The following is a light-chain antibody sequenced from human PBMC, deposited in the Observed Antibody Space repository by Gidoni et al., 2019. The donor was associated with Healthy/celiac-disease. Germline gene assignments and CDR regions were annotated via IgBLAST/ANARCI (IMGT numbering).Light chain of an antibody. J-gene: IGLJ3*02. V-gene: IGLV1-40*01. CDR1: SSNIGAGYD. CDR2: GNS. CDR3: QSYDSSPV. Sequence: QSVLTHPPSLSGAPGQRVTISCTGSSSNIGAGYDVHWYQQLPGTAPKLLIYGNSNRPSGVPDRFSGSKSGTSASLAITGLQAEDEADYYCQSYDSSPVFGGGTKLTVL.